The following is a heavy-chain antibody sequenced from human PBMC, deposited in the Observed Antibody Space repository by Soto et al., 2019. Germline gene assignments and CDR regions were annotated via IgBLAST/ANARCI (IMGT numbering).Heavy chain of an antibody. CDR3: GRGWGSGWLEFFDY. CDR1: GFTFSNAW. Sequence: GGSLRLSCAASGFTFSNAWMNWVRQAPGKGLEWVSYISSSSNIIYYADSVKGRFTISRDSSKNTLDLQMDSLRVEDTAVYYCGRGWGSGWLEFFDYWGQGTLVTVSS. J-gene: IGHJ4*02. CDR2: ISSSSNII. V-gene: IGHV3-48*01. D-gene: IGHD6-19*01.